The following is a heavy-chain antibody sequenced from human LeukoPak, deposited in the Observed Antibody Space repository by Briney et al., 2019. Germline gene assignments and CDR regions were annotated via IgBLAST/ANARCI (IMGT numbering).Heavy chain of an antibody. D-gene: IGHD6-19*01. CDR3: ARVSGYSSGATFDY. V-gene: IGHV4-61*02. Sequence: PSETLSLTCTVSGGSISSGSYYWSWIWQPAGKGLEWIGRIYTSGSTNYNPSLKSRVTISVDTSKNQFSLKLSSVTAADTAVYYCARVSGYSSGATFDYWGQGTLVTVSS. CDR2: IYTSGST. J-gene: IGHJ4*02. CDR1: GGSISSGSYY.